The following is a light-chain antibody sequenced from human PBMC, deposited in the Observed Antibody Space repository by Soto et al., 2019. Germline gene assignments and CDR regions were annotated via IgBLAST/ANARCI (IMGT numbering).Light chain of an antibody. J-gene: IGKJ1*01. CDR2: DAS. CDR1: QSISSW. Sequence: DIQITQSPSTLSASVGDRVTITCRASQSISSWLAWYQQKPGKAPKLLIYDASSLESGVPSRFSGSGSGTAFTLTISSLQPDDFATYYCQQYNRPTWTFGQGTKVDIK. V-gene: IGKV1-5*01. CDR3: QQYNRPTWT.